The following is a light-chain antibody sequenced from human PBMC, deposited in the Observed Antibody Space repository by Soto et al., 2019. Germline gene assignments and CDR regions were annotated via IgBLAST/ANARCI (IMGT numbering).Light chain of an antibody. CDR2: EGT. CDR3: CSYASSSSYV. V-gene: IGLV2-23*01. J-gene: IGLJ1*01. CDR1: TSDVGGYNL. Sequence: LTQPASVSGSPGQSITISCSGTTSDVGGYNLVSWYQQHTAKPPKLLIYEGTQRPSGVSSRFSGSKSGNTASLTISGLQAEDEADYYCCSYASSSSYVFGTGTKVTVL.